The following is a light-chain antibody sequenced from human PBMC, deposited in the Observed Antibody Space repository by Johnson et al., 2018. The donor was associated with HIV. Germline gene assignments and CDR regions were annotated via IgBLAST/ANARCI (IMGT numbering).Light chain of an antibody. V-gene: IGLV1-51*02. CDR3: GTWDSSLRGGV. J-gene: IGLJ1*01. CDR2: ENN. CDR1: NSNIGNNY. Sequence: QSVLTQPPSVSAAPGQKVTISCSGSNSNIGNNYVSWYQHLPGTTPKLLIYENNKRPSGIPDRFSGSKSGTSATLGITGLQTGDEADYYCGTWDSSLRGGVFGTGTKVTVL.